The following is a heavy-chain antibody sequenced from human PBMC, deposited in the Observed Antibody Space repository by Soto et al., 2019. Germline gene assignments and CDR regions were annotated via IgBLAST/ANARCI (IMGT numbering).Heavy chain of an antibody. D-gene: IGHD5-18*01. Sequence: GGSLRLSCAASGFTFSSYAMHWVRQAPGKGLEWVAVISYDGSNKYYADSVKGRFTISRDNSKNTLYLQMNNLRAEDTAVYYCAYLGASYGYYWGQGTLVTVSS. CDR3: AYLGASYGYY. CDR1: GFTFSSYA. CDR2: ISYDGSNK. J-gene: IGHJ4*02. V-gene: IGHV3-30-3*01.